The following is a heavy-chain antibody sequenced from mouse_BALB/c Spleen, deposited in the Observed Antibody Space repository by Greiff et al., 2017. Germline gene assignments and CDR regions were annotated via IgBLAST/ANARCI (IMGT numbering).Heavy chain of an antibody. CDR1: GYTFTDYN. CDR2: IYPYNGGT. D-gene: IGHD3-2*01. Sequence: EVQVVESGPELVKPGASVKISCKASGYTFTDYNMHWVKQSHGKSLEWIGYIYPYNGGTGYNQKFKSKATLTVDNSSSTAYMELRSLTSEDSAVYYCARGTARATWFAYWGQGTLVTVSA. V-gene: IGHV1S29*02. CDR3: ARGTARATWFAY. J-gene: IGHJ3*01.